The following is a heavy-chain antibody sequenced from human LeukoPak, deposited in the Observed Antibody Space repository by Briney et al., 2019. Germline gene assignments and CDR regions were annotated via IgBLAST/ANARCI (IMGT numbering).Heavy chain of an antibody. CDR3: ARRLGNDLYKYYVDC. CDR1: GYSIRSGYY. V-gene: IGHV4-38-2*01. J-gene: IGHJ4*02. Sequence: SETLSLTCAVSGYSIRSGYYWGWIRQPPGTGLEWIGSIYYSGSTYYNPSLSSRVTISVDTSINQFSVPLNYVPEAGAPVHFSARRLGNDLYKYYVDCWGQGTLVTVSS. D-gene: IGHD1-1*01. CDR2: IYYSGST.